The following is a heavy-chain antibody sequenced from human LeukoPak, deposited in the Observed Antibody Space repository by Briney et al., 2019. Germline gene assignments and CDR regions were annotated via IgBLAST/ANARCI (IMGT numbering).Heavy chain of an antibody. V-gene: IGHV3-30*18. Sequence: PGGSLRLSCAASGFTFSSYGMHWVRQAPGKGLEWVAVISYDGSNKYYVDSVKGRFTISRDNSKNTLYLQMNSLRAEDTAVYYCAKERGLYSSSWYPNDYWGQGTLVTVSS. CDR1: GFTFSSYG. D-gene: IGHD6-13*01. CDR2: ISYDGSNK. J-gene: IGHJ4*02. CDR3: AKERGLYSSSWYPNDY.